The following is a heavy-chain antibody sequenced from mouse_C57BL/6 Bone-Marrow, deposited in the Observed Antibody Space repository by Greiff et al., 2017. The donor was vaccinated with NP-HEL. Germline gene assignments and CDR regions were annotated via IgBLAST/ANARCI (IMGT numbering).Heavy chain of an antibody. CDR1: GFTFSDYG. D-gene: IGHD2-12*01. V-gene: IGHV5-17*01. CDR3: ARRYRGLYYYAMDY. CDR2: ISSGSSTI. J-gene: IGHJ4*01. Sequence: EVQLQESGGGLVKPGGSLKFSCAASGFTFSDYGMHWVRQAPEQGLEWVAYISSGSSTIYYADTVKGRFTISRDNAKNTLFLQMTSLRSEDTAVYYCARRYRGLYYYAMDYWGQGTSVTVSS.